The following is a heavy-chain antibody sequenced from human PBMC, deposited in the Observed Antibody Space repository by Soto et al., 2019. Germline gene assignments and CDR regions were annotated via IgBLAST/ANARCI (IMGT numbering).Heavy chain of an antibody. CDR3: ARLVVVAPVANV. V-gene: IGHV4-39*02. J-gene: IGHJ4*02. Sequence: LSLTCSVSGGSINYNSYHWGWIRQPPGQGLEWIGSIFYTGTTFYNPSLESRVTMSVDTSKNSFSLHLTSVTAADTAVYSCARLVVVAPVANVWGQGTLVTVSS. CDR1: GGSINYNSYH. CDR2: IFYTGTT. D-gene: IGHD2-2*01.